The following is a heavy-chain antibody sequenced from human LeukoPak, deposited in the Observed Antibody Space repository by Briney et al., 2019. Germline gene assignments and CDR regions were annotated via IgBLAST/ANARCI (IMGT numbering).Heavy chain of an antibody. CDR3: ARGVPYDFWSGYLYYYMDV. V-gene: IGHV1-8*01. D-gene: IGHD3-3*01. Sequence: GASVKVSCKASGYTFTSYDINWVRQATGQGLEWMGWMNPNSGNTGYAQKFQGRVTMTRNTSISTAYMELSSLRSEDTAVYYCARGVPYDFWSGYLYYYMDVWGKGTTVTVSS. CDR2: MNPNSGNT. J-gene: IGHJ6*03. CDR1: GYTFTSYD.